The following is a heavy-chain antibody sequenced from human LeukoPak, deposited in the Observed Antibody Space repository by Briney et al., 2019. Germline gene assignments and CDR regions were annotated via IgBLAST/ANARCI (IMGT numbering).Heavy chain of an antibody. CDR2: IKSKSDGGTT. J-gene: IGHJ4*02. D-gene: IGHD5/OR15-5a*01. Sequence: GGAVRLSCAASGFTFSNARMSWVRQAPGKGLEWVGRIKSKSDGGTTDYAAPVKGRLTISRDDSKNTLYLQMNSLKTEDTAVYYCTTDLSERYYFDYWGQGTLVTVSS. CDR1: GFTFSNAR. CDR3: TTDLSERYYFDY. V-gene: IGHV3-15*01.